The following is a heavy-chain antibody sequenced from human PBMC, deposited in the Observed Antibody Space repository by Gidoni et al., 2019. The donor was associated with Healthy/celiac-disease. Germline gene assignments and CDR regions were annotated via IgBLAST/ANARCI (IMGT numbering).Heavy chain of an antibody. Sequence: QVQLVQSGAEVKKPGSSVKVSCKASGGPFSSYAISWVRQAPGQGLEWMGGIIPIFGTANYAQKFQGRVTITADESTSTAYMELSSLRSEDTAVYYCAREGSYCGGDCYSDWFDPWGQGTLVTVSS. V-gene: IGHV1-69*01. CDR1: GGPFSSYA. CDR3: AREGSYCGGDCYSDWFDP. J-gene: IGHJ5*02. D-gene: IGHD2-21*01. CDR2: IIPIFGTA.